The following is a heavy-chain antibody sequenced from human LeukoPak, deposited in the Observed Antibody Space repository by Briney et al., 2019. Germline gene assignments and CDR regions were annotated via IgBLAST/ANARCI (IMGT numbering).Heavy chain of an antibody. CDR2: IKQDGSEK. V-gene: IGHV3-7*01. D-gene: IGHD3-10*01. CDR3: ARLGFVNWFDP. J-gene: IGHJ5*02. CDR1: GFTISSYW. Sequence: GGSLRLSCAASGFTISSYWMSWVRQAPGKGLEWVANIKQDGSEKYYVDSVKGRFTISRDNAKNSLYLQMNSLRAEDTAVYYCARLGFVNWFDPWGQGTLVTVSS.